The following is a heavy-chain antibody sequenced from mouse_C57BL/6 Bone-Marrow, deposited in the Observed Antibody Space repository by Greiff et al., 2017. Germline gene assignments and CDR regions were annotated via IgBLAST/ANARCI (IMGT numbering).Heavy chain of an antibody. CDR1: GYAFSSYW. Sequence: VQLQQSGAELAKPAPSVKIPCKATGYAFSSYWLNWVKQRPGKGLEWIGQIYPGDGDTNYNGKFKGKATLTADKSSSTAYMQLSTLTSADSAVYFCASCSYNWYFDVWGTGTTVTVSS. CDR3: ASCSYNWYFDV. CDR2: IYPGDGDT. J-gene: IGHJ1*03. D-gene: IGHD1-1*01. V-gene: IGHV1-80*01.